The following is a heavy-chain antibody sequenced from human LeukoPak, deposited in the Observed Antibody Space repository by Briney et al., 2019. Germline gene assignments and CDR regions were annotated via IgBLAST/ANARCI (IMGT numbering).Heavy chain of an antibody. Sequence: GESLKISCKGSGYSFTSYWIGWVRQMPGKGLEWMGMIYPGDSDTRYSPSFQGQVTISADKSISTANLQWSSLKASDTAMYYCARLDVEMATWYFDNWGQGTLVTVSS. D-gene: IGHD5-24*01. CDR3: ARLDVEMATWYFDN. V-gene: IGHV5-51*01. CDR2: IYPGDSDT. J-gene: IGHJ4*02. CDR1: GYSFTSYW.